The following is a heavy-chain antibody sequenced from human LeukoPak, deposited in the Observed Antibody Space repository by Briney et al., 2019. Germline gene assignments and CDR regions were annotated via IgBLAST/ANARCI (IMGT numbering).Heavy chain of an antibody. J-gene: IGHJ5*02. D-gene: IGHD3-16*01. Sequence: SETLSLTCTVSSGSISSSSHYWGWIRQPPGRGLEWIGNIFPSGNTYYNPSLKSRVTISVDTSKNQFSLKLSSVTAADTAVYYCARLHPADLYVDNWFEPWGQGSLVTVSS. CDR1: SGSISSSSHY. CDR2: IFPSGNT. V-gene: IGHV4-39*01. CDR3: ARLHPADLYVDNWFEP.